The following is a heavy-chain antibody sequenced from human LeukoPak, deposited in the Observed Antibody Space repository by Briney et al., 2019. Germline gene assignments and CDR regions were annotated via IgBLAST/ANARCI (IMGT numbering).Heavy chain of an antibody. J-gene: IGHJ4*02. D-gene: IGHD3-22*01. CDR3: AKVAMIVD. Sequence: GGSLRLSCAASGFTFSNYWMHWVRQVPGKGLVWVSRIKSDGSSTSYADSVKGRFTISRDNSKNTLYLQMNSLRAEDTAVYYCAKVAMIVDWGQGTLVTVSS. V-gene: IGHV3-74*01. CDR2: IKSDGSST. CDR1: GFTFSNYW.